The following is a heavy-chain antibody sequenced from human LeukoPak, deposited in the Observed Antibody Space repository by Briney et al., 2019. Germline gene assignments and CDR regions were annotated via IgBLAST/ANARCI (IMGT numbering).Heavy chain of an antibody. CDR2: ISSLSSYT. Sequence: PGGSLRLSRAASGFSFSGYGMNWVRQAPGKGLEWVSSISSLSSYTYYADSVKGRFTISRDNADNSLYLQMNSLRDEDTAVYFCARGPDYYDASGYYPFYFDYWGRGTLVTVSS. V-gene: IGHV3-21*01. J-gene: IGHJ4*02. D-gene: IGHD3-22*01. CDR3: ARGPDYYDASGYYPFYFDY. CDR1: GFSFSGYG.